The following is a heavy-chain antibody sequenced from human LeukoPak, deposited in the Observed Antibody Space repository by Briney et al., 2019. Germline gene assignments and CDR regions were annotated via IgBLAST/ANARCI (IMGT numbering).Heavy chain of an antibody. D-gene: IGHD3-22*01. CDR2: IYTSGST. V-gene: IGHV4-4*07. J-gene: IGHJ4*02. CDR3: ARDGYYYDSSGYYSLDY. Sequence: PSETLSLTCTVSGGSISSYYWSWIRQPAGKGLEWIGRIYTSGSTNYNPSLKSRVTMSVDTSKNQFSLKLSSLTAADTAVYYCARDGYYYDSSGYYSLDYWGQGTLVTVSS. CDR1: GGSISSYY.